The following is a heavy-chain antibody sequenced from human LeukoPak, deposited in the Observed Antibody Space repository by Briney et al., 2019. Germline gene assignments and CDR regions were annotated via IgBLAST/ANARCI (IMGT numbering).Heavy chain of an antibody. V-gene: IGHV1-18*01. J-gene: IGHJ6*02. Sequence: EASVKVSCRASGYTFTSYGISWVRQAPGQGLEWMGWISAYNGNTNYAQKLQGRVTMTTDTSTSTAYMELRSLRSDDTAVYYCARVGGIAVAGTLDYYYGMDVWGQGTTVTVSS. D-gene: IGHD6-19*01. CDR1: GYTFTSYG. CDR2: ISAYNGNT. CDR3: ARVGGIAVAGTLDYYYGMDV.